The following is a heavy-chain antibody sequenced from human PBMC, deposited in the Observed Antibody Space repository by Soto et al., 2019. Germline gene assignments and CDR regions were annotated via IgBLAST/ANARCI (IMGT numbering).Heavy chain of an antibody. CDR2: ISGYNGNA. CDR1: GYTFFSYG. J-gene: IGHJ6*02. Sequence: VQLVQSGAEVKKPGASVKVSCKASGYTFFSYGFSWLRQAPGRGLEWMGWISGYNGNANYAQKFLGRVTMTTDTSTSTAYMDLRSLRSDDSAEYYCARDRGVVYGDYVNGMDVWGQGTTVTVSS. V-gene: IGHV1-18*01. CDR3: ARDRGVVYGDYVNGMDV. D-gene: IGHD4-17*01.